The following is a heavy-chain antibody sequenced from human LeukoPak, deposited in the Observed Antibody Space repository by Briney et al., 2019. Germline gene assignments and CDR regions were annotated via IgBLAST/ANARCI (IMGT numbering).Heavy chain of an antibody. CDR2: IYYSGST. D-gene: IGHD6-19*01. Sequence: SETLSLTCTVSGGSISSYYWSWIRQPPGKGLEWIGYIYYSGSTNYNPSLKSRVTISVDTPKNQFSLKLISVTAADTAVYFCARLQWLSTPFFDYWGQGTLVTVSS. CDR3: ARLQWLSTPFFDY. CDR1: GGSISSYY. J-gene: IGHJ4*02. V-gene: IGHV4-59*08.